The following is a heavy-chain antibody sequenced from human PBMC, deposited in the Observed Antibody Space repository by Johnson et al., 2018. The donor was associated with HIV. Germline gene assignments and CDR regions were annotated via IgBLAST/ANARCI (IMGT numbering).Heavy chain of an antibody. J-gene: IGHJ3*02. Sequence: VQLMESGGGLVQPGGSLRLSCAASGFTFSSYWMHWVRQVPGKGLVWVSGINSDGSDTRYADSVKGRFTISRDNAKTTLYLQMNSLRAEDTAVYYCAREVNAFDIWGQGTVVTVSS. CDR2: INSDGSDT. D-gene: IGHD3-22*01. V-gene: IGHV3-74*01. CDR3: AREVNAFDI. CDR1: GFTFSSYW.